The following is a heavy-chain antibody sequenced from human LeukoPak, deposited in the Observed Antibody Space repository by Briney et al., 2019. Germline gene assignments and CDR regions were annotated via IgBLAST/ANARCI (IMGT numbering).Heavy chain of an antibody. J-gene: IGHJ6*03. V-gene: IGHV3-33*06. CDR1: GFMFSDYG. D-gene: IGHD3-10*01. Sequence: GGSLRLSCAASGFMFSDYGMHWVRQAPGKGLEWVAAIWYDGSNIFYADSVKGRFTISRDNSKNALYLQTNSLRAEDTADYYCAKEGDRGEALYYYYMDVRGNGTTVTVSS. CDR2: IWYDGSNI. CDR3: AKEGDRGEALYYYYMDV.